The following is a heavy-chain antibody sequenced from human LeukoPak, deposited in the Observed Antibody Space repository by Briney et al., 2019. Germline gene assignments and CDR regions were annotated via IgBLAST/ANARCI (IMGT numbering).Heavy chain of an antibody. V-gene: IGHV3-15*01. CDR2: IKSNTDGGTT. Sequence: PGGSLRLSCAASGFTFSNAWMTWVRQAPGKGLEWVGRIKSNTDGGTTDYAAPVKGRFTISRDDSKNTLYLQMNSLKSEDTAVYYCTTLGRWFDPWGQGTLVTVSS. CDR1: GFTFSNAW. J-gene: IGHJ5*02. CDR3: TTLGRWFDP.